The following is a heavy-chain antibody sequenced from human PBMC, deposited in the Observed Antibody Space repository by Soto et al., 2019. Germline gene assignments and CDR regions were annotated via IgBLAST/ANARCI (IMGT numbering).Heavy chain of an antibody. J-gene: IGHJ4*02. D-gene: IGHD3-9*01. CDR3: AKALHPDGIWTFDY. CDR2: INGGGGTT. V-gene: IGHV3-23*01. Sequence: EVQLLESGGHLIQPGESLRLSCAASGFSFSGYTMNWVRQAQGKGLEWISGINGGGGTTYYADSVKGRFTISRDDSKNILYLQMHSPRAEDTAIYYCAKALHPDGIWTFDYWGRGTLVTVSS. CDR1: GFSFSGYT.